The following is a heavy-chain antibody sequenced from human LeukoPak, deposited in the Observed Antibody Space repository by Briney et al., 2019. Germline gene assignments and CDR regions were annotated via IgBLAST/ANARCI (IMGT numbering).Heavy chain of an antibody. V-gene: IGHV3-9*01. CDR1: GFTFDDYA. J-gene: IGHJ4*02. Sequence: GGSLRLSCAASGFTFDDYAMHWVRQAPGKGLEWVSGISWNSGSIGYADSVKGRFTISRDNSKNTLYLQMNSLRAEDTAVYYCARIPSYCSSTSCPFGYWGQGTLVTVSS. CDR3: ARIPSYCSSTSCPFGY. CDR2: ISWNSGSI. D-gene: IGHD2-2*01.